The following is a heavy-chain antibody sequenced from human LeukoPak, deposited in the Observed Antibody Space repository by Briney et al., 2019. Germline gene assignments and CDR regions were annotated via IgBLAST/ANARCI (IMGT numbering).Heavy chain of an antibody. D-gene: IGHD3-10*01. CDR1: GFTFSSYV. J-gene: IGHJ6*03. Sequence: GGSLRLSCAASGFTFSSYVMNWVRQAPGKGLEWGSSISDSGDGTYFADSVKGRFTISRDNSKNTLHLQMNRLRVEDTAVCYCARGTYGSGSYRGSYYYYYMDVWGKGTTVTVSS. CDR3: ARGTYGSGSYRGSYYYYYMDV. CDR2: ISDSGDGT. V-gene: IGHV3-23*01.